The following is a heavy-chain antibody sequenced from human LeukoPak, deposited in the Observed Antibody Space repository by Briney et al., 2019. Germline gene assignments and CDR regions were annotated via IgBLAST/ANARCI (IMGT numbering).Heavy chain of an antibody. D-gene: IGHD3-16*02. CDR3: ARAYQRLGELSLPDY. J-gene: IGHJ4*02. V-gene: IGHV7-4-1*02. Sequence: ASVKVSCKASGYTFTSYAMNWVRQAPGQGLEWMGWINTNTGNPTYAQGFTGRFVYSLDTSVSTTYLQISSLKAEDTAVYYCARAYQRLGELSLPDYWGQGTLVTVSS. CDR1: GYTFTSYA. CDR2: INTNTGNP.